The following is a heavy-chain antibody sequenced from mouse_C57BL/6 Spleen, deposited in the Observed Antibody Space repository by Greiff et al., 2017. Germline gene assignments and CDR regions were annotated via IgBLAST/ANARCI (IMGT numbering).Heavy chain of an antibody. CDR3: TRGPYYGSSYDAMDY. D-gene: IGHD1-1*01. J-gene: IGHJ4*01. Sequence: EVQRVESGEGLVKPGGSLKLSCAASGFTFSSYAMSWVRQTPEKRLEWVAYISSGGDYIYYADTVKGRFTISRDNARNTLYLQMSSLKSEDTAMYYCTRGPYYGSSYDAMDYWGQGTSVTVSS. CDR1: GFTFSSYA. CDR2: ISSGGDYI. V-gene: IGHV5-9-1*02.